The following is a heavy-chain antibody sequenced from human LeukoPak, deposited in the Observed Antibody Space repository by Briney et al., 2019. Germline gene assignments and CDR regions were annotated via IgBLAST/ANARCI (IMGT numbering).Heavy chain of an antibody. Sequence: GGSLRLSCAASGFTFSSYGMHWVRQAPGKGLEWVAVISYDGSNKYYADSVKGRFTISRDNSKNTLYLQMNSLRAEDTAVYYCAKGSIVVVPAANGYYYMDVWGKGTTVTVSS. CDR3: AKGSIVVVPAANGYYYMDV. V-gene: IGHV3-33*05. CDR1: GFTFSSYG. J-gene: IGHJ6*03. CDR2: ISYDGSNK. D-gene: IGHD2-2*01.